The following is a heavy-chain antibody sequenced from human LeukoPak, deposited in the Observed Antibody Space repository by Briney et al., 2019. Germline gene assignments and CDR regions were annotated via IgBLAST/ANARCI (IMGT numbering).Heavy chain of an antibody. CDR2: IISIFSTE. J-gene: IGHJ6*04. CDR3: ARLGSGSFNYYYYGMDV. V-gene: IGHV1-69*06. Sequence: GSSVTVSCKGSVGTFSSYAISSVRQPPGQGLEWVGGIISIFSTENYAQKFQGRVTITADKSTSTAYMELSSLRSEDTAVYYCARLGSGSFNYYYYGMDVWGKGTTVTVSS. D-gene: IGHD3-10*01. CDR1: VGTFSSYA.